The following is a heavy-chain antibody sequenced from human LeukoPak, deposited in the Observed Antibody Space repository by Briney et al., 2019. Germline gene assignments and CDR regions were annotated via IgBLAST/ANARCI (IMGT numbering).Heavy chain of an antibody. CDR2: IYYSGST. V-gene: IGHV4-39*01. D-gene: IGHD1-14*01. CDR1: GGSISSGGYY. CDR3: ARRAGLFRKRAYFDY. J-gene: IGHJ4*02. Sequence: PSETLSLTCTVSGGSISSGGYYWSWIRQPPGKGLEWIGTIYYSGSTDYNPSLKSRVTISVDTSKNQFSLMLSSVTAADTAVYYCARRAGLFRKRAYFDYWGQGTLVTVSS.